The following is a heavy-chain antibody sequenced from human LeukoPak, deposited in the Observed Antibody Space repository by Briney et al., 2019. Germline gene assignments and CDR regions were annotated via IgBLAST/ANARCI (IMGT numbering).Heavy chain of an antibody. V-gene: IGHV4-59*08. J-gene: IGHJ5*02. Sequence: SETLSLTCTVSGGSISGYYWSWSRQPPGKGVEWIGNLYYMRGAWYKSSLKSRVTTSVDTSRNEFSLKLSSVTAADTAVYYCARAVYCSSTSCYDGAWFDPWGQGTLATVSS. CDR1: GGSISGYY. CDR2: LYYMRGA. D-gene: IGHD2-2*01. CDR3: ARAVYCSSTSCYDGAWFDP.